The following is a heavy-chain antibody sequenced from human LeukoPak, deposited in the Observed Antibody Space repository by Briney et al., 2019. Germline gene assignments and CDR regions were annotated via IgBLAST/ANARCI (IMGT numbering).Heavy chain of an antibody. CDR3: ARGHCSGGSCFPYYYYGMDV. J-gene: IGHJ6*02. D-gene: IGHD2-15*01. CDR2: INPNSGGT. Sequence: GASVNVSCKASGYTFTGYYMHWVRQAPGQGLEWMGWINPNSGGTNYAQKFQGRVTMTRDTSISTAYMELSRLRSDDTAVYYCARGHCSGGSCFPYYYYGMDVWGQGTTVTVSS. V-gene: IGHV1-2*02. CDR1: GYTFTGYY.